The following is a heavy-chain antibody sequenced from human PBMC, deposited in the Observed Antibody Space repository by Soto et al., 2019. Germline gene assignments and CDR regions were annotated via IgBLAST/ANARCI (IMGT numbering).Heavy chain of an antibody. CDR2: IRSKTHGGTT. J-gene: IGHJ4*02. CDR3: TTGGHFFGD. D-gene: IGHD2-15*01. V-gene: IGHV3-15*05. CDR1: GLTGGDAW. Sequence: LVESGGGLVKPGGSLTLSCAASGLTGGDAWMSWVRQAPGKGLEWVGRIRSKTHGGTTDYAAPVKGRFTISRDDSKNTLYLQLNSLKTEDTAAYYCTTGGHFFGDWGQGTLVIVSS.